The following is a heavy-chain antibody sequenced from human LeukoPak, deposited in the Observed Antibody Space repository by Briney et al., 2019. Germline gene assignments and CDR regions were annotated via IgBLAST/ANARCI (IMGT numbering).Heavy chain of an antibody. Sequence: ASVKVSCKASGYTFSSYAISWVRQAPGQGLEWMGRIIPILGIANYAQKFQGRVTITADKSTSTAYMELSSLRSEDTAVYYCAIMDDSSGYYPAPFDYWGQGTLVTVSS. CDR3: AIMDDSSGYYPAPFDY. CDR1: GYTFSSYA. D-gene: IGHD3-22*01. J-gene: IGHJ4*02. V-gene: IGHV1-69*04. CDR2: IIPILGIA.